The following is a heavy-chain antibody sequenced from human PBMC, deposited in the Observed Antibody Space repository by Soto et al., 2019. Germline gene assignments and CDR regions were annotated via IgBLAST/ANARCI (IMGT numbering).Heavy chain of an antibody. CDR3: ARSIVLVPAAPWFDP. J-gene: IGHJ5*02. D-gene: IGHD2-2*01. V-gene: IGHV1-46*01. CDR2: IIPILGIA. CDR1: GYTFTSYY. Sequence: ASVKVSCKASGYTFTSYYMHWVRQAPGQGLEWMGRIIPILGIANYAQKFQGRVTMTTDTSTSTAYMELRSLRSDDTAVYYCARSIVLVPAAPWFDPWGQGTLVTVSS.